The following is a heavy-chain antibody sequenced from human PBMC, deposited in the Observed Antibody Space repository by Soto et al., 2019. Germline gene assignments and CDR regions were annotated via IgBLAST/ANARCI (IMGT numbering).Heavy chain of an antibody. V-gene: IGHV4-59*01. CDR3: ARGQIFGP. CDR1: GGSISTFH. Sequence: PSETLCLPCTVTGGSISTFHWSCIRQPPGKGLEWIGYIYYCGSTNYNPSLKSRVTISVDTSNNQFSLRLNSVTAADTAVDYCARGQIFGPWGQGTLVTVSS. J-gene: IGHJ5*02. CDR2: IYYCGST. D-gene: IGHD3-3*01.